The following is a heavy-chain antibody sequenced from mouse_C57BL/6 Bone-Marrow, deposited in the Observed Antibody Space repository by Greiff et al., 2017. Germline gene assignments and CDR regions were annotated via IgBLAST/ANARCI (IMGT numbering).Heavy chain of an antibody. Sequence: EVKVEESGGGLVQPGGSLKLSCAASGFTFSDYGMHWVRQAPEKGLEWVAYISSGSSTIYYADTVKGRFTISRDNAKNTLFLQMTSLRSEDTAMYYCARRSWYYAMDYWGQGTSVTGSS. J-gene: IGHJ4*01. V-gene: IGHV5-17*01. CDR2: ISSGSSTI. CDR1: GFTFSDYG. CDR3: ARRSWYYAMDY.